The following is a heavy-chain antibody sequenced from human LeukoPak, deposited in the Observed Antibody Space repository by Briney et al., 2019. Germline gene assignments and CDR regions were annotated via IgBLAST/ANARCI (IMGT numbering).Heavy chain of an antibody. CDR3: ARDRAGHSTGYYYYYYMDV. Sequence: ASVKVSCKASGYTSTSYDINWVRQATGQGLEWMGWMNPNSGNTGYAQKFQGRVTMTRNTSISTAYMELSSLRSEDTAVYYCARDRAGHSTGYYYYYYMDVWGKGTTVTISS. D-gene: IGHD6-25*01. J-gene: IGHJ6*03. CDR2: MNPNSGNT. CDR1: GYTSTSYD. V-gene: IGHV1-8*01.